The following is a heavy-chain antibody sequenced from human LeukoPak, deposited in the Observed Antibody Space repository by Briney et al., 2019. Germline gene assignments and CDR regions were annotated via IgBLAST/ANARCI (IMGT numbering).Heavy chain of an antibody. D-gene: IGHD6-19*01. CDR3: ASTLVGAVARRDH. V-gene: IGHV3-7*01. J-gene: IGHJ4*02. CDR1: GFTFSSYW. Sequence: GGSLRLSCAASGFTFSSYWMSWVRQAPGKGLEWVANIKQGGREKYYVDSVKGRFTISRDNAKNSLYLQMNSLRAEDTAVYYCASTLVGAVARRDHWGQGTLVTVSS. CDR2: IKQGGREK.